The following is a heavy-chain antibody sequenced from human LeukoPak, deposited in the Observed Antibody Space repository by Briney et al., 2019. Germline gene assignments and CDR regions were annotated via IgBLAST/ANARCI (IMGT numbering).Heavy chain of an antibody. Sequence: GGSLRLSCAASGFTVSSNYMSWVRQAPGKGLECVSVIYSGGSTYYADSVKGRFTISRDNSKNTLYLQMNSLRAEDTAVYYCAKDSYYYDSSGYGDDRLYYFDYWGQGTLVTVSS. D-gene: IGHD3-22*01. V-gene: IGHV3-53*01. CDR3: AKDSYYYDSSGYGDDRLYYFDY. CDR1: GFTVSSNY. J-gene: IGHJ4*02. CDR2: IYSGGST.